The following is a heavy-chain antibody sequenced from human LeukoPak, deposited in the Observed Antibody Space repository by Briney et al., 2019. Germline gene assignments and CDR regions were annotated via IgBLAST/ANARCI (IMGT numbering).Heavy chain of an antibody. V-gene: IGHV4-34*01. J-gene: IGHJ4*02. CDR3: ARDSALAQAVMFDY. Sequence: SETLSLTCAVYGGSFSGHYWSCIRQPPGKGLEWTGTIDHSGSTYYNPSLKSRITISVDTSKNQFSLKLSSVTAADTAVYYCARDSALAQAVMFDYWGQGTLVTVSS. CDR2: IDHSGST. D-gene: IGHD6-19*01. CDR1: GGSFSGHY.